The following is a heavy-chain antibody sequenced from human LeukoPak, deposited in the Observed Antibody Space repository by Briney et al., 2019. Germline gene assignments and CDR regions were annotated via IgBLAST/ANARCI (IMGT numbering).Heavy chain of an antibody. D-gene: IGHD4-17*01. CDR1: GGSISSGDYY. J-gene: IGHJ3*02. V-gene: IGHV4-31*03. CDR3: ARAQTTSDAFDI. CDR2: IYYSGST. Sequence: SETLSLTGTVSGGSISSGDYYWSWIRQHPGKGLEWIGYIYYSGSTYYNPSLKSRVTISVDTSKNQFSLKLSSVTAADTAVYYCARAQTTSDAFDIWGQGTMVTVSS.